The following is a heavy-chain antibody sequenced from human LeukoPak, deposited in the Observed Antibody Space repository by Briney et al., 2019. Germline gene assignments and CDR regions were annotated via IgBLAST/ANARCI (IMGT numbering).Heavy chain of an antibody. Sequence: PGGALRLSCIASGFTLADHAMSWVRQAPGKELEWVGFIRTEAYGETTEYAASVKGRFTILRDDSTNIAYLQMNGLKAEDTAVYYCGRHLLRSVGSTGLDFWGQGTLVTVAS. J-gene: IGHJ4*02. CDR3: GRHLLRSVGSTGLDF. D-gene: IGHD1-26*01. CDR2: IRTEAYGETT. CDR1: GFTLADHA. V-gene: IGHV3-49*04.